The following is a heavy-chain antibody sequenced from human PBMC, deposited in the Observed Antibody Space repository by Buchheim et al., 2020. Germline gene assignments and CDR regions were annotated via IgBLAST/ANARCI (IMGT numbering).Heavy chain of an antibody. J-gene: IGHJ6*02. CDR2: INPNSGGT. D-gene: IGHD2-15*01. CDR1: GYTFTGYY. Sequence: QVQLVQSGAEVKKPGASVKVSCKASGYTFTGYYMHWVRQAPGQGLEWMGWINPNSGGTNYAQKFQGRVTMTRNTSISTAYMELSSLRSEDTAVYYCARVWGYCSGGSCYRFYYYYYGMDVWGQGTT. V-gene: IGHV1-2*02. CDR3: ARVWGYCSGGSCYRFYYYYYGMDV.